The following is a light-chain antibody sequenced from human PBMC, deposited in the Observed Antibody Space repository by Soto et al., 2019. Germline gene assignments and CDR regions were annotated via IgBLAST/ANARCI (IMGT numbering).Light chain of an antibody. CDR2: EVI. CDR1: SSDVGGYNF. J-gene: IGLJ3*02. CDR3: SSYTLRNTLVL. V-gene: IGLV2-14*01. Sequence: QSALTQPASVSGSPGQSITISCTGTSSDVGGYNFVSWYQQHPGKAPRLLLYEVITRPSGVSYRFSGSMSGNRASLTISGLQAEDEADYYCSSYTLRNTLVLFGGGTNVTVL.